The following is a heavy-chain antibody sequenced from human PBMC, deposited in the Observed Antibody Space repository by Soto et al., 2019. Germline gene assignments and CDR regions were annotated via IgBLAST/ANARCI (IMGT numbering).Heavy chain of an antibody. V-gene: IGHV4-59*01. CDR2: IYYSGST. J-gene: IGHJ4*02. D-gene: IGHD3-22*01. CDR1: GGSISSYY. CDR3: ASSLGYDSSGYPDY. Sequence: SETLSLTCTVSGGSISSYYWSWIRQPPGKGLEWIGYIYYSGSTNYNPSLKSRVTISVDTSKNQFSLKLSSVTAADTAVYYCASSLGYDSSGYPDYWGQGTLVTVSS.